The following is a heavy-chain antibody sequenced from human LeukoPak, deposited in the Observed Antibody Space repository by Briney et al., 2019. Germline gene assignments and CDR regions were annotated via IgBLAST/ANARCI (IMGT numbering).Heavy chain of an antibody. V-gene: IGHV4-59*01. J-gene: IGHJ5*02. CDR1: GGSISSYY. CDR2: IYYSGST. Sequence: SETLSLTCTVSGGSISSYYWSWIRQPPGKGLEWIGYIYYSGSTNYNPSLKSRVTISVDTSKNQFSLKLSSVTAADTAVYYCASTPTSSGSHFWFDPWGQGTLVTVSS. D-gene: IGHD1-26*01. CDR3: ASTPTSSGSHFWFDP.